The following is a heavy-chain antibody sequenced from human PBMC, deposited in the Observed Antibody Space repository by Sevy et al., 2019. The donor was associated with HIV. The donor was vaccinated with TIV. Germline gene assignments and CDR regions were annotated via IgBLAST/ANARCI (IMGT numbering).Heavy chain of an antibody. CDR2: IKVGCDT. D-gene: IGHD3-10*01. CDR3: AKTVAYGTTWFGKVED. V-gene: IGHV3-23*01. Sequence: GGSLRLSCAASGFNFRNSVMSWIRQAPGKGLQSVSTIKVGCDTHYTDSVKGRFTIYRDNSKNTLSLHMNSLTAEDTAVYYCAKTVAYGTTWFGKVEDWGQGALVTVSS. CDR1: GFNFRNSV. J-gene: IGHJ4*02.